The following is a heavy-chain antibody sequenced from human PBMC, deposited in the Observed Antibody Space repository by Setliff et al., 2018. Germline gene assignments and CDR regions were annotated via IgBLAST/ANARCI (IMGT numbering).Heavy chain of an antibody. V-gene: IGHV1-24*01. J-gene: IGHJ6*03. D-gene: IGHD3-9*01. CDR3: ATALRYFDWLSPYYYYYYYMDV. CDR1: GYTLTELS. CDR2: FDPEDGET. Sequence: GASVKVSCKVSGYTLTELSMHWVRQAPGKGLGWMGGFDPEDGETIYAQKFQGRVTMTEDTSTDTAYMELSSLRSEDTAVYYCATALRYFDWLSPYYYYYYYMDVWGKGTTVTVSS.